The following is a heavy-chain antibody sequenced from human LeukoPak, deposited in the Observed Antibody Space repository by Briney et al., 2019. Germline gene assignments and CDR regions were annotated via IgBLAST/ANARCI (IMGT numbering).Heavy chain of an antibody. CDR3: ARVFGVVIMIGFDP. Sequence: PSETLSLTCAVYGGSFSGYYWSWIRQPPGKGLEWIGEINHSGSTNYNPSLKSRVTISVDTSKNQFSLKLSSVTAADTAVCYCARVFGVVIMIGFDPWGQGTLVTVSP. D-gene: IGHD3-3*01. CDR1: GGSFSGYY. CDR2: INHSGST. V-gene: IGHV4-34*01. J-gene: IGHJ5*02.